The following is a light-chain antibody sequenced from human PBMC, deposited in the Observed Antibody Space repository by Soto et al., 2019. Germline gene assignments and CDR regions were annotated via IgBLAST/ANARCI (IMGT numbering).Light chain of an antibody. CDR2: DAS. CDR1: QNVNNNY. V-gene: IGKV3-20*01. J-gene: IGKJ1*01. CDR3: QQCARSPLT. Sequence: EIVLTQYPGTLSLSPGERATLSCRASQNVNNNYLAWYQQKPGQAPRLLIADASRRATGIPDRFSGSGSGTDFTLTISGLEPEEYAVYYCQQCARSPLTFGQGTRVEVK.